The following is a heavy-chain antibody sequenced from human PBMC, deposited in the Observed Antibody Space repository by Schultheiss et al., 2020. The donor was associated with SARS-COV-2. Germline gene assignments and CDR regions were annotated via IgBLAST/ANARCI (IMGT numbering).Heavy chain of an antibody. V-gene: IGHV3-13*05. CDR1: GFTFSSYD. CDR2: IGTAGDP. Sequence: GGSLRLSCAASGFTFSSYDMHWVRQATGKGLEWVSAIGTAGDPYYPGSVKGRFTISRENAKNSLYLQMNSLRAGDTAVYYCAKGLEYYYGSGPFGWFDPWGQGTLVTVSS. J-gene: IGHJ5*02. D-gene: IGHD3-10*01. CDR3: AKGLEYYYGSGPFGWFDP.